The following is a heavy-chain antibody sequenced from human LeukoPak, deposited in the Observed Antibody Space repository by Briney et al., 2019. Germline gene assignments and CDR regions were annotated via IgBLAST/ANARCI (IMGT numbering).Heavy chain of an antibody. CDR3: ARDRGGSGPTTTDY. Sequence: GGSLRLSCAASGFTVSSNYMSWVRQAPGKGLVWVSRISSDGSNIIYADSVKGRFTISRDNAKNTLYLQMNSLRAEDTALYYCARDRGGSGPTTTDYWGQGTLVTVSS. CDR1: GFTVSSNY. J-gene: IGHJ4*02. CDR2: ISSDGSNI. D-gene: IGHD6-19*01. V-gene: IGHV3-74*01.